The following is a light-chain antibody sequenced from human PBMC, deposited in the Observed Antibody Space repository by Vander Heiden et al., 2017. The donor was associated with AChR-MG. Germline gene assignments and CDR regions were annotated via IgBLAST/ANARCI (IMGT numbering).Light chain of an antibody. J-gene: IGKJ1*01. V-gene: IGKV1-5*03. Sequence: LQMPQSPSTLSASVGDRVTITCRASQNPGNWLAWYQQRPGKAPKLLIFKTSNLENGVPSRFSGSGSGTEFTLTIDGLQPDDFATYYCQLYNVSSRTFGQGTKVDIK. CDR3: QLYNVSSRT. CDR2: KTS. CDR1: QNPGNW.